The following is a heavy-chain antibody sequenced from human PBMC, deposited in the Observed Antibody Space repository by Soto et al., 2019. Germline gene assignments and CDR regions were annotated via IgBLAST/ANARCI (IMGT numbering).Heavy chain of an antibody. CDR3: ARDRGVAPPVAGNTHYYYYMDV. CDR2: ISAYNGNT. CDR1: GYSFTNYG. V-gene: IGHV1-18*01. J-gene: IGHJ6*03. D-gene: IGHD6-19*01. Sequence: QDQLVQSGVEVKKPGASVKVSCKASGYSFTNYGITWVRQAPGQGFERMGWISAYNGNTNYAQKFQGRVTMTTDASTSTAYLELGSLRADDTAVYYCARDRGVAPPVAGNTHYYYYMDVWGKGTTVTGSS.